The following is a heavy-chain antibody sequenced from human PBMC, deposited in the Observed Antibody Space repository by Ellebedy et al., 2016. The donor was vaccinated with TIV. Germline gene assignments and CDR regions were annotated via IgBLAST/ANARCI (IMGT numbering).Heavy chain of an antibody. D-gene: IGHD3-3*01. CDR1: GYTFTDYY. CDR2: IDPNSGGT. Sequence: ASVKVSCXGSGYTFTDYYIHWVRQAPGQGLEWMAWIDPNSGGTNYAQKFQGRVTMTRDTSISTAYMELSRLRSDDTAVYYCARASITIFGVVIGRFDPWGQGTLVTVSS. V-gene: IGHV1-2*02. J-gene: IGHJ5*02. CDR3: ARASITIFGVVIGRFDP.